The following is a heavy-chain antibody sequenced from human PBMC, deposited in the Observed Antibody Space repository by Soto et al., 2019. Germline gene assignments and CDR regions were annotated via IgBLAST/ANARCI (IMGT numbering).Heavy chain of an antibody. CDR2: IKQDGSEK. D-gene: IGHD3-3*01. CDR3: ARDRSASYVFWSGHDY. Sequence: VRLVESGGALVQPGGSLTLSCAASGFTFSSYWMSWVRQAPGKGLEWVANIKQDGSEKYYVDSVKGRFPITRDNAKGSLYLQMNSLRAGDTAVYYCARDRSASYVFWSGHDYWGQGTLVTVSS. J-gene: IGHJ4*02. V-gene: IGHV3-7*03. CDR1: GFTFSSYW.